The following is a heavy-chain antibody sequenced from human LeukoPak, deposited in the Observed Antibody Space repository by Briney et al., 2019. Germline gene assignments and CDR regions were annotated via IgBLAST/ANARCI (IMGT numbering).Heavy chain of an antibody. D-gene: IGHD6-19*01. CDR3: ARRSPYRTGGSSYFDY. J-gene: IGHJ4*02. V-gene: IGHV4-61*05. Sequence: SETLSLTCTVSGVSISSSNSYWGWIRPPPGNGLEWIGEIYRSGPTNYQPSLKSRVTISLDKSRNHFSMKLTSLTAAESAVYYCARRSPYRTGGSSYFDYCGQGALVTVSS. CDR1: GVSISSSNSY. CDR2: IYRSGPT.